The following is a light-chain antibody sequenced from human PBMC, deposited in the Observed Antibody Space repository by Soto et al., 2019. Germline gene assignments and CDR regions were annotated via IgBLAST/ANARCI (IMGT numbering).Light chain of an antibody. CDR3: MQSLQTAWT. CDR2: LGS. CDR1: QSLLFSNGYNY. J-gene: IGKJ1*01. V-gene: IGKV2-28*01. Sequence: DIVMTQSPLSLPVTPGEPASISCRSSQSLLFSNGYNYLDWYLQKPGQSPQLLIYLGSHRASGVPDRFSGSGSGTDFTRKISRVGAEDVGVYYCMQSLQTAWTFGQGTKVEIK.